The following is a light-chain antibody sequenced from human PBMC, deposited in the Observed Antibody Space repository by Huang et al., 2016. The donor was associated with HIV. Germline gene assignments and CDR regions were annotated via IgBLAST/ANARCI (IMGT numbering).Light chain of an antibody. Sequence: EIVLTQSPGTLSVSPGEGATLSCRASQSVSSSYLAWYQQKPGQTPRLLIYGAASRATGIPDRFSGSGSGTDFTLTISRLEPEDFGVYYCQQYGSSPWTFGQGTKVEIK. V-gene: IGKV3-20*01. CDR2: GAA. CDR3: QQYGSSPWT. CDR1: QSVSSSY. J-gene: IGKJ1*01.